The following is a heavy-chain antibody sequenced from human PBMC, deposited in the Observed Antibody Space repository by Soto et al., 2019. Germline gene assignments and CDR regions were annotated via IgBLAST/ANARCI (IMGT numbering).Heavy chain of an antibody. J-gene: IGHJ4*02. D-gene: IGHD2-2*01. V-gene: IGHV4-30-2*01. CDR2: FYHDGTT. CDR1: GASISSDGYS. Sequence: KTSETLSLTCTVSGASISSDGYSWSWIRQPPGKGLEWIGYFYHDGTTYYNPSLRSRVTISVDKSKNQFSLRLISVTAADTAVYYCAGSRYCSSTTCYSFDYWGQGALVTVSS. CDR3: AGSRYCSSTTCYSFDY.